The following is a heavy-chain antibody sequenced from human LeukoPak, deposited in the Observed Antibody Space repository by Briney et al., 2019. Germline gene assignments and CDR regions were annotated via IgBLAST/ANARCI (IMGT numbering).Heavy chain of an antibody. V-gene: IGHV3-23*01. D-gene: IGHD2-2*02. CDR1: GFTFSSYG. J-gene: IGHJ4*02. CDR2: ISGSGGST. Sequence: PGGTLRLSCAASGFTFSSYGMSWVRQAPGKGLEWVSAISGSGGSTYYADSVKGRFTISRDNSKNTLYLQMNSLRAEDTAVYYCAKFGASKIGYCSSTSCYIDYWGQGTLVTVSS. CDR3: AKFGASKIGYCSSTSCYIDY.